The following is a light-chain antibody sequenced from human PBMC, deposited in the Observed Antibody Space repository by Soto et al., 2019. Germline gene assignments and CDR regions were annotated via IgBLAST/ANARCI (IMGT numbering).Light chain of an antibody. V-gene: IGKV3-11*01. CDR2: DAS. CDR1: QRVSSY. Sequence: EIVVSQSPATLSSSPGERATLSCRASQRVSSYLAWYHQKPGQAPRHLSYDASYRATGIPARFSGSGSGTDFTLTIISLVTEEVGVYYCRQRTHWLSITFGQGTRLEIK. CDR3: RQRTHWLSIT. J-gene: IGKJ5*01.